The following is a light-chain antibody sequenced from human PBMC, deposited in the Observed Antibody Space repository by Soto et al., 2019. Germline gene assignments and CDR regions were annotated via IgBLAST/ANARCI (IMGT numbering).Light chain of an antibody. V-gene: IGKV1-27*01. CDR2: AAS. Sequence: DIPMTQSPSSLSASVGDRVTITCRASQGVNSYLAWYQQKSGRAPQLLIYAASTLQSGVPSRFSGSGSGTDFTLTISSLQPEDVATYFCQKYDSTPWTFGQGTKVEIK. J-gene: IGKJ1*01. CDR3: QKYDSTPWT. CDR1: QGVNSY.